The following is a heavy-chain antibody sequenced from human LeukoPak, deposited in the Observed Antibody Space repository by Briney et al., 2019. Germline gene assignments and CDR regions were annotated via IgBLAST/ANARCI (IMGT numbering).Heavy chain of an antibody. CDR2: ISSSSSYI. V-gene: IGHV3-21*04. J-gene: IGHJ5*02. CDR3: AREAYSSSWFDP. Sequence: PGGSLRLFCTASGFTFSSYSMNWVRQAPGKGREWVSSISSSSSYIYYADSVKGRFTISRDNAKNSLYLQMNSLRAEDTAVYYCAREAYSSSWFDPWGQGTLVTVSS. CDR1: GFTFSSYS. D-gene: IGHD6-13*01.